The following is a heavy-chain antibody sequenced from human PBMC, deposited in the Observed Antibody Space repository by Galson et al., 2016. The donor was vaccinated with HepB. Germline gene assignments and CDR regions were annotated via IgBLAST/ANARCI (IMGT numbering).Heavy chain of an antibody. CDR3: AREGRSDYFDY. V-gene: IGHV3-74*01. CDR1: GLTLSSYW. CDR2: SNSDGSST. J-gene: IGHJ4*02. Sequence: SLRLSCAASGLTLSSYWMHWVRQAPGKGLVWVSRSNSDGSSTSYAESVKGRFTISRDNAKNTLYLQMNSLRAEDTSVYYCAREGRSDYFDYWGQGTLVIVSS.